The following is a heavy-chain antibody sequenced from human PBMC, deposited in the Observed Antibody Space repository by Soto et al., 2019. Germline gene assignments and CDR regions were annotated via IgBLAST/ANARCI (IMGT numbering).Heavy chain of an antibody. Sequence: QVHLQQWGAGLLKPSETLSLTCAVNGGAFNGYYWTWIRQSPGKGLQWIGEINHSGTVDYNPSLKSRVPFLIETSKKQFSLPLPSVTAADTAVYYCARAGAGIVRGSIGGFDYWGQGTLVTVSS. CDR1: GGAFNGYY. D-gene: IGHD3-10*01. J-gene: IGHJ4*02. CDR2: INHSGTV. CDR3: ARAGAGIVRGSIGGFDY. V-gene: IGHV4-34*01.